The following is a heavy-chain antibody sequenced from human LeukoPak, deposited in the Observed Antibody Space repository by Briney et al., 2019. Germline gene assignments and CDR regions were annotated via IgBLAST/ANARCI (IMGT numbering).Heavy chain of an antibody. D-gene: IGHD5-18*01. CDR3: ARDGGYTYGFVL. J-gene: IGHJ4*02. V-gene: IGHV4-39*07. CDR1: GGSISSSSYY. Sequence: SETLSLTCTVSGGSISSSSYYWGWIRQPPGKGLEWIGSIHYTGRTYYNPSLKSRVTMSIDTSKKQFSLKLSSVTAADTAVYYCARDGGYTYGFVLWGQGTLVTVSS. CDR2: IHYTGRT.